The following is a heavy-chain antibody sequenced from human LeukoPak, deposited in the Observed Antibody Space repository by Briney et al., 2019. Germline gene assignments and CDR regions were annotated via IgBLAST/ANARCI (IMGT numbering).Heavy chain of an antibody. CDR3: AREPRCSSCSHEY. J-gene: IGHJ4*02. V-gene: IGHV3-21*01. CDR2: ITSHSSYI. Sequence: PGGSLRLSCAASGFTFSDYTMNWVRQAPGKGLEWVSSITSHSSYIYYADSVKGRFTISRDNAKNSVFLQMNSLRAEDTAVYYCAREPRCSSCSHEYWGQGILVAVSS. D-gene: IGHD6-13*01. CDR1: GFTFSDYT.